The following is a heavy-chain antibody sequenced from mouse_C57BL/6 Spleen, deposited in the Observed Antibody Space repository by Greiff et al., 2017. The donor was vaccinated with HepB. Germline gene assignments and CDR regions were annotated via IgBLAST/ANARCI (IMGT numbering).Heavy chain of an antibody. D-gene: IGHD3-2*02. Sequence: EVKVVESGGDLVKPGGSLKLSCAASGFTFSSYGMSWVRQTPDKRLEWVATISSGGSYTYYPDSVKGRFTISRDNAKNTLYLQMSSLKSEDTAMYYCARHSGYAKGYYFDYWGQGTTLTVSS. J-gene: IGHJ2*01. V-gene: IGHV5-6*01. CDR1: GFTFSSYG. CDR3: ARHSGYAKGYYFDY. CDR2: ISSGGSYT.